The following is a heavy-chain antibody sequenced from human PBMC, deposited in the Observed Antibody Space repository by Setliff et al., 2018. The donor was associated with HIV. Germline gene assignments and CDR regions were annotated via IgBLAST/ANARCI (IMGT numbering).Heavy chain of an antibody. J-gene: IGHJ4*02. D-gene: IGHD2-15*01. CDR1: GYSISSDYY. CDR3: STWQVDINKDY. Sequence: PSETLSLTCTVSGYSISSDYYWSWIRQPPGKGLEWIGSIYHSGSTFYNPSLKSRVTMSADTSKNHFSLKLTSVTAADTAVYYCSTWQVDINKDYWGQGTLVTVSS. CDR2: IYHSGST. V-gene: IGHV4-38-2*02.